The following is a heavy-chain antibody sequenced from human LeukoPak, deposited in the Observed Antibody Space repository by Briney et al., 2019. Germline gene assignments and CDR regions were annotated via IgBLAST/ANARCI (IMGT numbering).Heavy chain of an antibody. V-gene: IGHV3-49*04. CDR3: TRTFGYYYFYMDV. CDR1: GFTFGDYA. J-gene: IGHJ6*03. CDR2: IRTEAYDGAT. D-gene: IGHD3-16*01. Sequence: PGGSLRLSCAASGFTFGDYAMSWVRQAPGKGLEWVGFIRTEAYDGATDYGASVKGRFTTSRDDSKNIAYLQMNSLNTEDTAVYYCTRTFGYYYFYMDVWGKGTTVIVSS.